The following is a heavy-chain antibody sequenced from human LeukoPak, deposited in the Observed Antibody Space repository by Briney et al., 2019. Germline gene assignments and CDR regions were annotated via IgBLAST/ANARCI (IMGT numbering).Heavy chain of an antibody. Sequence: SETLSRTCAVSGYSISSGYYWGWIRQPPGKGLAWIGSIYHSGSTYYNPSLKSRVTISVDTSKNQFSLKLSSVTAADTAVYYCASGGGITMVRGVINNWGQGTLVTVSS. J-gene: IGHJ4*02. D-gene: IGHD3-10*01. CDR2: IYHSGST. CDR1: GYSISSGYY. CDR3: ASGGGITMVRGVINN. V-gene: IGHV4-38-2*01.